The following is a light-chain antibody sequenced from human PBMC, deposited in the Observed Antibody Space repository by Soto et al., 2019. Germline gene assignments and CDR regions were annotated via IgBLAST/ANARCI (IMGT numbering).Light chain of an antibody. CDR1: SSDVGGYDY. V-gene: IGLV2-14*01. CDR3: SSHTSGSTRV. CDR2: EVT. J-gene: IGLJ1*01. Sequence: QSALTQPASVSGSPGQSIAISCTGTSSDVGGYDYVSWYQQQPDKAPKLMIYEVTKRPSGVSNRFSGSKSGNTAFLTISGRQAEDDADYYCSSHTSGSTRVFGTGTKVTVL.